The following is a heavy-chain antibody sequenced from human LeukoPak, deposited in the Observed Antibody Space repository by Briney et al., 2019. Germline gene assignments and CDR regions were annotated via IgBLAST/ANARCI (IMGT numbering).Heavy chain of an antibody. CDR1: GFTFSSYG. Sequence: GGSLRLSCAASGFTFSSYGMHWVRQAPGKGLEWVAVIWYDGSNKYYADSVKGRFTISRDNSKNTLYLQMNSLRAEDTAVYYCAKAPYYYDSSGHQRGAFDIWGQGTMVTGSS. CDR3: AKAPYYYDSSGHQRGAFDI. J-gene: IGHJ3*02. CDR2: IWYDGSNK. D-gene: IGHD3-22*01. V-gene: IGHV3-33*06.